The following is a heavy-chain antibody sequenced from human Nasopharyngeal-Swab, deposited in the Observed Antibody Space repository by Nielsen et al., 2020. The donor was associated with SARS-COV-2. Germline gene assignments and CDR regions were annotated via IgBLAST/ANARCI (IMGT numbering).Heavy chain of an antibody. CDR3: ARDDGAVPGITGSGPSGGY. CDR2: IHPNSGGT. Sequence: ASVKVSCKASGYTFTDYYMHWVRQAPGQGLECMGRIHPNSGGTKYAQKFQGRVTVTRDKSINTAYMVLSSLRSDDTGMYYCARDDGAVPGITGSGPSGGYWGQGTLVTVSS. CDR1: GYTFTDYY. V-gene: IGHV1-2*05. J-gene: IGHJ4*02. D-gene: IGHD6-13*01.